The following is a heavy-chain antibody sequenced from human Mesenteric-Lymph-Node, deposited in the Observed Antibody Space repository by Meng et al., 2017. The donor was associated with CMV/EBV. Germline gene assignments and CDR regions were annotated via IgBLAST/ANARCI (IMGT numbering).Heavy chain of an antibody. CDR1: GYSFTDYH. V-gene: IGHV1-2*02. CDR2: INPNTGGT. CDR3: ASGGHGSSWYSLDY. J-gene: IGHJ4*02. Sequence: ASVKVSCKASGYSFTDYHMHWVRQAPGQGLEWMGWINPNTGGTEYAQKFQGRVTMTRETSISTAYMELSSLRSDDTAVYYCASGGHGSSWYSLDYWGQGTLVTVSS. D-gene: IGHD6-13*01.